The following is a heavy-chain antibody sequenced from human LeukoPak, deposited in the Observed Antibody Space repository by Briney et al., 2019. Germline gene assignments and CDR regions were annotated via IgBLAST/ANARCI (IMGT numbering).Heavy chain of an antibody. V-gene: IGHV4-59*01. J-gene: IGHJ4*02. CDR1: GGSISSYY. CDR2: IYYSGST. Sequence: SETLSLTCTVSGGSISSYYWSWIRQPPGRGLEWIGYIYYSGSTNYNPSLKSRVTISVDTSKNQFSLKLSSVTAADTALYYCARDASSGRGYYFDYWGQGTLVTVSS. D-gene: IGHD6-19*01. CDR3: ARDASSGRGYYFDY.